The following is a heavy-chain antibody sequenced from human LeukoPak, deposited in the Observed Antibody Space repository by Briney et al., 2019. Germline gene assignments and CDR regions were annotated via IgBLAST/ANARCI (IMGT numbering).Heavy chain of an antibody. CDR2: INHSGST. D-gene: IGHD6-19*01. CDR1: GGSSSGYY. V-gene: IGHV4-34*01. J-gene: IGHJ6*02. Sequence: SETLSLTCAVYGGSSSGYYWSWIRQPPGKGLEWIGEINHSGSTNYNPSLKSRVTISVDTSKNQFSLKLSSVTAADTAAYYCARVKVSWLGYYYGMHVWGQGTTVTVSS. CDR3: ARVKVSWLGYYYGMHV.